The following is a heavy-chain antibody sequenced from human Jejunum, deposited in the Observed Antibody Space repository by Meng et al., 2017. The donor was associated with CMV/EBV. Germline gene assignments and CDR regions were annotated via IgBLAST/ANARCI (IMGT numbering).Heavy chain of an antibody. CDR3: ARAQDRFLGWLSDQ. CDR1: GFPFSSSG. CDR2: ISGSSTDI. D-gene: IGHD3-3*01. V-gene: IGHV3-21*01. Sequence: SGFPFSSSGMNWVRRAPGTGLEWVSSISGSSTDIQYADSVTGRFTVSRDNARNSLYLQMNSLRAEDTAVYYCARAQDRFLGWLSDQWGQGTLVTVSS. J-gene: IGHJ4*02.